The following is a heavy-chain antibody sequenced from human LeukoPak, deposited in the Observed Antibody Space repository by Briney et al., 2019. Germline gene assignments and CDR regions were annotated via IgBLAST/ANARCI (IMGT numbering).Heavy chain of an antibody. CDR2: INPNSGGT. J-gene: IGHJ4*02. CDR3: ARDRSLGPWLSY. V-gene: IGHV1-2*06. D-gene: IGHD5-24*01. Sequence: ASVKVSCKASGYTFTGYYMHWVRQAPGQGLEWMGRINPNSGGTNNAQKFQGRVTMTRDTSISTAYMEVSRLRSDDTAVYYCARDRSLGPWLSYWGQGTLVTVSS. CDR1: GYTFTGYY.